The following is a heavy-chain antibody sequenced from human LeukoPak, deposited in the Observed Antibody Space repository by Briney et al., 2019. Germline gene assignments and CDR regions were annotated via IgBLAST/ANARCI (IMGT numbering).Heavy chain of an antibody. Sequence: GGSLRLSCAASRFTFSDYVMSWVRQAPGKGLEWVSAISRSGGSTYYADSVKGRFTISRDNSKNTLYLQMNSLRAEDTAVYYCAKLVPRGYSSGLLDYWGQGTLVTVSS. D-gene: IGHD3-22*01. CDR2: ISRSGGST. CDR3: AKLVPRGYSSGLLDY. J-gene: IGHJ4*02. V-gene: IGHV3-23*01. CDR1: RFTFSDYV.